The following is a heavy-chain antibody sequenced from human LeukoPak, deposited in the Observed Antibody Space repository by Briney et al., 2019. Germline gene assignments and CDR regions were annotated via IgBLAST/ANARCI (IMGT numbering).Heavy chain of an antibody. CDR1: GFTFSSYA. CDR2: ISGSGGST. CDR3: AKAPSRYYYDSSGYYYYFDY. D-gene: IGHD3-22*01. Sequence: GGSLRLTCAASGFTFSSYAMSWVRQAPGKGLEWVSAISGSGGSTYYADSVKGRFTIPRDNSKNTLYLQMNSLRAEDTAVYYCAKAPSRYYYDSSGYYYYFDYWGQGTLVTVSS. J-gene: IGHJ4*02. V-gene: IGHV3-23*01.